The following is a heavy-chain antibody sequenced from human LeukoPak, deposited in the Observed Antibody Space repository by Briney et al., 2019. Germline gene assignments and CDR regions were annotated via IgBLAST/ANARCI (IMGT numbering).Heavy chain of an antibody. V-gene: IGHV4-34*01. D-gene: IGHD1-26*01. CDR2: INHSGST. J-gene: IGHJ4*02. Sequence: SQRLSPTCPVYARSFTGYYSSWIRQPPGKWLEWNGAINHSGSTNYNPSLKSRSTISVDTSKNQFSLKLSSGTDADAAVYYCARDWGSYLHYFYYWGQGTLVTGSS. CDR3: ARDWGSYLHYFYY. CDR1: ARSFTGYY.